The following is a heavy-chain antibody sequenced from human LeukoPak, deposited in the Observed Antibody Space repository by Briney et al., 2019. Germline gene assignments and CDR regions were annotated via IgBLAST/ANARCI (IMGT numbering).Heavy chain of an antibody. J-gene: IGHJ4*02. CDR1: GFTFSSYA. CDR3: ARNDILTGVDY. V-gene: IGHV3-7*01. CDR2: IKQDGSEK. Sequence: GGSLRLSCAASGFTFSSYAMSWVRQAPGKGLEWVANIKQDGSEKYYVDSVKGRFTISRDNAKNSLYLQMNSLRAEDTAVYYCARNDILTGVDYWGQGTLVTVSS. D-gene: IGHD3-9*01.